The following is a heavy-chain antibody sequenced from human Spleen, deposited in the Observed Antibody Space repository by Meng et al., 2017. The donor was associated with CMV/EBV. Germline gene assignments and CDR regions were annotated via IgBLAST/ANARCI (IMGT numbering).Heavy chain of an antibody. V-gene: IGHV3-30-3*01. D-gene: IGHD4-17*01. CDR2: ISSDGSNK. Sequence: LSCAASGFTFSSFWMSWVRQAPGKGLDWVAVISSDGSNKYYADSVKGRFTISRDNSKNTLYLQMNSLRPEDTAVYYCARDYPIRGLDYWGQGTLVSVSS. CDR1: GFTFSSFW. CDR3: ARDYPIRGLDY. J-gene: IGHJ4*02.